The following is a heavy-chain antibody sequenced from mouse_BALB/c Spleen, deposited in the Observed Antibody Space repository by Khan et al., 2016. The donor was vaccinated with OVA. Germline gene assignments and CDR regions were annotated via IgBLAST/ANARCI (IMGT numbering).Heavy chain of an antibody. CDR3: AKPPYFSYVMDT. CDR1: GYTFTKSG. Sequence: IQLVQSGPELKKPGETVKISCKASGYTFTKSGMNWVKQAPGKGLKWMGWINTYTGEPTYADDFKGRFAFSLETSASTAYLQINNLKNEDTATYFGAKPPYFSYVMDTWGQGTSVTVSS. J-gene: IGHJ4*01. CDR2: INTYTGEP. V-gene: IGHV9-3-1*01. D-gene: IGHD2-10*01.